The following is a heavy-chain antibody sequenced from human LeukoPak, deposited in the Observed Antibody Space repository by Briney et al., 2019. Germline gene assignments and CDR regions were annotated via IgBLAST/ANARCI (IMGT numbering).Heavy chain of an antibody. Sequence: GASVKVSCKASGYTFTSYDINWVRQATGQGLEWMGWMNPNSGHTGYAQKFQGRVTMTRNTSISTAYMELSSLRSEDTAVYYCARSVTRRAPPWLVGYWGQGTLVTVSS. V-gene: IGHV1-8*01. CDR3: ARSVTRRAPPWLVGY. D-gene: IGHD6-19*01. CDR1: GYTFTSYD. J-gene: IGHJ4*02. CDR2: MNPNSGHT.